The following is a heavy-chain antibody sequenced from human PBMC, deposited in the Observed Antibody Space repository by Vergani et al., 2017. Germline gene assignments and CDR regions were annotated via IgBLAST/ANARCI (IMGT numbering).Heavy chain of an antibody. CDR2: IRSKAYGGTT. J-gene: IGHJ2*01. Sequence: EVQLVESGGGLVQPGRSLRLSCTASGFTFGEYGMSWVRQAPGKGLEWVGLIRSKAYGGTTEYAASVKGRIIISRDDSKSIAYLHVNSLKTEDTAVYYCTREDWYFDLWGRGTLVTVSS. CDR3: TREDWYFDL. V-gene: IGHV3-49*04. CDR1: GFTFGEYG.